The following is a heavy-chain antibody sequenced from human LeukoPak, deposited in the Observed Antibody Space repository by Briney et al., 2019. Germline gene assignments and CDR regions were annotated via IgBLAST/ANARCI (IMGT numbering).Heavy chain of an antibody. Sequence: GGSLRLSCAASGFTVSSNYMSWVRQAPGKGLEWVSVIYSGGSTYYADSVKGRFTISRDNAKNSVSLQMNSLRAEDTAVYYCGRGIVDGGDDYWGQGTLVTVSS. CDR3: GRGIVDGGDDY. D-gene: IGHD2-21*02. J-gene: IGHJ4*02. CDR1: GFTVSSNY. V-gene: IGHV3-53*01. CDR2: IYSGGST.